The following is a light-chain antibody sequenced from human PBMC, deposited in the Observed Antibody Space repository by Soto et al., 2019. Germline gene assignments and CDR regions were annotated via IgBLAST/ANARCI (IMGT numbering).Light chain of an antibody. CDR3: AAWDDSLNGRYV. CDR2: SNN. CDR1: SSHIGSNT. V-gene: IGLV1-44*01. Sequence: QSVLTQPPSASGTPGQRVIISCSGSSSHIGSNTVNWYQQLPGTAPKLRIYSNNQRPSGVADRFSGSKSGTSASLAISGLQSEDEADYYCAAWDDSLNGRYVFGTGTKLTVL. J-gene: IGLJ1*01.